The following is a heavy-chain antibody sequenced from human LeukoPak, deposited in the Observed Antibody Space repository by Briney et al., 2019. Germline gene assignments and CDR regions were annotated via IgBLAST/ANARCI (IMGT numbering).Heavy chain of an antibody. Sequence: ASVKVSCKASGYTFTSYYLHWVRQAPGQGLEWMGIINPSGGSTSYAQKFQGRVTMTRDTSTSTAYMELRSLRSDDTAVYYCARGVGQWLALDYWGQGTLVTVSS. D-gene: IGHD6-19*01. CDR1: GYTFTSYY. CDR2: INPSGGST. CDR3: ARGVGQWLALDY. V-gene: IGHV1-46*01. J-gene: IGHJ4*02.